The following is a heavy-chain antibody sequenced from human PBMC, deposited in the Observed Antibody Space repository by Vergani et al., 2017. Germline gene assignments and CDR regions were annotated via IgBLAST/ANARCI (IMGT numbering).Heavy chain of an antibody. CDR1: GFNFSSYT. V-gene: IGHV3-21*01. J-gene: IGHJ4*02. CDR3: AKVGVAGVNGFYYDR. CDR2: LSSSSRYI. Sequence: EVQLLESGGGLVKPGESLRLSCAASGFNFSSYTINWVRQAPGKGLEWVSSLSSSSRYIFYADSVRGRFTVSRDNAKNSLFLQMNSLRDEDTAMYYCAKVGVAGVNGFYYDRWGLGTLVTGPS. D-gene: IGHD6-19*01.